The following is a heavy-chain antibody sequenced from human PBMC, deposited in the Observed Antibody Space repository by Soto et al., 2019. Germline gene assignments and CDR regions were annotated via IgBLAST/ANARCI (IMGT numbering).Heavy chain of an antibody. CDR1: GYTFTSYG. V-gene: IGHV1-18*01. D-gene: IGHD2-21*02. CDR3: ARGGYIVVVTAIPNYYGMDV. J-gene: IGHJ6*02. Sequence: QIQLVQSGAEVKKPGASVKVSCKASGYTFTSYGISWVRQAPGQGLEWMGWISAYNGNTNYAQKLQGRVTMTTDTSTSTAYMELRSLRSDDTAVYYCARGGYIVVVTAIPNYYGMDVWGQGTTVTVSS. CDR2: ISAYNGNT.